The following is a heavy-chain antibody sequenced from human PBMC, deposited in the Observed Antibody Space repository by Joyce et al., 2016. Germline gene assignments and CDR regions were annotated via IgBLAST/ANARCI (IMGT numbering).Heavy chain of an antibody. D-gene: IGHD2-8*02. CDR2: INPKSGNT. V-gene: IGHV1-2*02. J-gene: IGHJ3*02. CDR3: ARGGQTYWFALDI. Sequence: QAQLVQSGTEVQKPGTSVKVSCKTSGYIFTDYYLHWVRQAPGQGLEWMGWINPKSGNTNYGQIFQGRVTLTRDTSINTVYMELNGLTSDDTAAYYCARGGQTYWFALDIWGQGTMVTVSP. CDR1: GYIFTDYY.